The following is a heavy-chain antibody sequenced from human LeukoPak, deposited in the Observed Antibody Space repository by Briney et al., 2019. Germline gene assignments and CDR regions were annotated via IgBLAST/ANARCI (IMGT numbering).Heavy chain of an antibody. CDR3: ARGRRDGYNYRGFYFDY. CDR1: GGSISSGSYC. D-gene: IGHD5-24*01. V-gene: IGHV4-61*02. J-gene: IGHJ4*02. CDR2: IYTSGST. Sequence: SETLSLTCAVSGGSISSGSYCWSCVRQPAGEGLEWIGCIYTSGSTNYNPSLKSRVTISVDTSKNQFSLKLSSVTAADTAVYYCARGRRDGYNYRGFYFDYWGQGTLVTVSS.